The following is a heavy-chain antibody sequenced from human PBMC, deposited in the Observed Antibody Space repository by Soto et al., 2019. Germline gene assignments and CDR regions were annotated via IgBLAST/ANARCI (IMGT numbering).Heavy chain of an antibody. V-gene: IGHV3-33*01. CDR1: GFTFSSYG. CDR2: IWYDGSNK. CDR3: ARPFLGIAAAAFDY. D-gene: IGHD6-13*01. Sequence: QVQLVESGGGVVQPGRSLRLSCAASGFTFSSYGMHWVRQAPGKGLEWVAVIWYDGSNKYYADSVKGRFTISRDNSKITLYLQMNSLRAEDTAVYYCARPFLGIAAAAFDYWGQGTLVTVSS. J-gene: IGHJ4*02.